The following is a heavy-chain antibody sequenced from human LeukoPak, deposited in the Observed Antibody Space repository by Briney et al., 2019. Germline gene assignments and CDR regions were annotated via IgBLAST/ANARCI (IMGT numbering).Heavy chain of an antibody. CDR2: MNPNSGNT. V-gene: IGHV1-8*03. Sequence: ASVKVSCKASGYTFTSYDINWVRQATGQGLEWMGWMNPNSGNTGYAQKFQGRVTITRNTSISTAYMELSSLRSEDTAVYYCARGSAVTTGLGYYYYYMDVWGKGTTVTVSS. J-gene: IGHJ6*03. CDR3: ARGSAVTTGLGYYYYYMDV. CDR1: GYTFTSYD. D-gene: IGHD4-11*01.